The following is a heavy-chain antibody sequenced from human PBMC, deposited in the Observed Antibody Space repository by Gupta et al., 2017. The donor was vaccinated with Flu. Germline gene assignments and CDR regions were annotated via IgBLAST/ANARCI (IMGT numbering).Heavy chain of an antibody. V-gene: IGHV3-74*03. CDR2: SNPEGSST. Sequence: AASGFTVRSSYVQWDRQAPGKGLVWVSRSNPEGSSTTYAESVKGRITSSRDNAKNTVELQMNKLGDDETAGYYRATVPSGCWGQGTRVTVSS. J-gene: IGHJ4*02. CDR1: GFTVRSSY. CDR3: ATVPSGC. D-gene: IGHD1-1*01.